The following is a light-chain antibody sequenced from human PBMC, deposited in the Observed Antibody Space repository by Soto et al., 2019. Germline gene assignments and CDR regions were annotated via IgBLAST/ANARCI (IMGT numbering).Light chain of an antibody. Sequence: EIVMTQSPATLSVSAEERATLACKASQSVSSNLAGYQQTPGQPPRLLIYGASTRATGIPARFSGSGSGTEFTLTIDSLQSEDFAVYYCQHYNKWHPWTFGKGTKVDIK. CDR2: GAS. J-gene: IGKJ1*01. CDR1: QSVSSN. CDR3: QHYNKWHPWT. V-gene: IGKV3D-15*01.